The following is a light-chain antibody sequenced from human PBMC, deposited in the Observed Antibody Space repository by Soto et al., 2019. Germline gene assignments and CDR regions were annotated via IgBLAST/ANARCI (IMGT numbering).Light chain of an antibody. CDR3: QHYNSYSEA. CDR2: KAS. CDR1: QSIKTW. J-gene: IGKJ1*01. V-gene: IGKV1-5*03. Sequence: DIQMTQSPSTPSASVGDRVSINCRASQSIKTWLAWYQRKPGKAPKLLIYKASTLKSGVPSRFSGSGSGTEFTLTISSLQPDDFATYYCQHYNSYSEAFGQGTKVDIK.